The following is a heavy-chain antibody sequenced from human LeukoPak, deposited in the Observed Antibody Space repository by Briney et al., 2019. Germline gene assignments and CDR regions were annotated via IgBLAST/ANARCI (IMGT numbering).Heavy chain of an antibody. CDR3: ARDGGYCEGISCPGDY. V-gene: IGHV3-7*01. CDR1: GFTFRRYW. CDR2: IYLDGSQK. D-gene: IGHD2-2*01. Sequence: GGSLRLSREASGFTFRRYWMSWVRQAPGRGLEWVANIYLDGSQKLYLDSVKGRFTIFRDNAKNSLFLQMNNLRVEDTAIYYCARDGGYCEGISCPGDYWGQGALVTVSS. J-gene: IGHJ4*02.